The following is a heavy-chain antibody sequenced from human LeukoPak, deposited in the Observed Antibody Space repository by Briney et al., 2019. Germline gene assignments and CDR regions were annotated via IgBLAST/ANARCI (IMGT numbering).Heavy chain of an antibody. V-gene: IGHV1-8*01. CDR1: GYTFTSYD. CDR3: ARDGSSSSSGHY. D-gene: IGHD6-6*01. Sequence: ASVKVSCKASGYTFTSYDINWVRQATGQGLEWMGWMNPTSGNTGNAQKFQGRVTMTRNTSISTAYMELSSLRSEDTAVYYCARDGSSSSSGHYWGQGTLVIVSS. J-gene: IGHJ4*02. CDR2: MNPTSGNT.